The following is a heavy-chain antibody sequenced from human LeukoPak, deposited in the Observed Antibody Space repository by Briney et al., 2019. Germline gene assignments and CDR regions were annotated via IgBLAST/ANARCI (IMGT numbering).Heavy chain of an antibody. CDR2: IIPILGIA. D-gene: IGHD3-10*01. J-gene: IGHJ4*02. Sequence: SVKVSCKASGGTFSSYTISWVRQAPGQGLEWMGRIIPILGIANYAQKFQGGVTITADKSTSTAYMELSSLRSEDTAVYYCARDLGSYYYGSGSYPYWGQGTLVTVSS. V-gene: IGHV1-69*04. CDR1: GGTFSSYT. CDR3: ARDLGSYYYGSGSYPY.